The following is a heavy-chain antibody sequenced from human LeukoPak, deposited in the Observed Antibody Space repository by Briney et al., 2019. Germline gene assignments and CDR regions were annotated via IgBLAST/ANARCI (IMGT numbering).Heavy chain of an antibody. V-gene: IGHV4-39*01. Sequence: SETLSLTCTVSGGSISSSNYYWGWIRQPPGKGLVYIGSIHYSGTTYFNPSLKSRVTISVDTSENQFSLKLNSVTAADTAVYYCARGSPYHTWGQGTLVTVS. CDR1: GGSISSSNYY. J-gene: IGHJ5*02. CDR3: ARGSPYHT. CDR2: IHYSGTT.